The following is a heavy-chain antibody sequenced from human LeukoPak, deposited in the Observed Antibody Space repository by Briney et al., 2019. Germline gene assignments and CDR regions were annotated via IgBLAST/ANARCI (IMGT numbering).Heavy chain of an antibody. CDR3: ARDKDSSGYYKP. CDR1: GHTFTGYY. Sequence: ASVKVSCKASGHTFTGYYMHWVRQAPGQGLEWMGRINPNSGGTNYAQKFQGRVTMTRDTSISTAYMELSRLRSDDTAVYYCARDKDSSGYYKPWGQGTLVTVSS. D-gene: IGHD3-22*01. CDR2: INPNSGGT. V-gene: IGHV1-2*06. J-gene: IGHJ4*02.